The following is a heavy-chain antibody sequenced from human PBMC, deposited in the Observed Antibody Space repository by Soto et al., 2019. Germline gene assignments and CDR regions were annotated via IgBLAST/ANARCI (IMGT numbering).Heavy chain of an antibody. V-gene: IGHV1-18*01. J-gene: IGHJ4*02. CDR1: GYTFTSYG. D-gene: IGHD3-22*01. CDR3: ARTIGEYYDSSGYYSDY. Sequence: EASVKVSCKASGYTFTSYGISWVRQAPGQGREWMGWISAYNGNTNYAQKLQGRVTMTTDTSTSTAYMELRSLRSDDTAVYYCARTIGEYYDSSGYYSDYWGQGTLVTVSS. CDR2: ISAYNGNT.